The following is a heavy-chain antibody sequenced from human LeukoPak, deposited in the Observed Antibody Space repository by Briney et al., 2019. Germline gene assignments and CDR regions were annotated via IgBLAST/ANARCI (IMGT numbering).Heavy chain of an antibody. Sequence: GGSLRLSCAASGFTVSSNYMSWVRQAPRKGLEWVSAISGSGGSTYYADSVKGRFTISRDNSKNTLYLQMNSLRAEDTAVYYCAKGGGNSRVGYFDYWGQGTLVTVSS. J-gene: IGHJ4*02. V-gene: IGHV3-23*01. CDR1: GFTVSSNY. CDR2: ISGSGGST. CDR3: AKGGGNSRVGYFDY. D-gene: IGHD4-23*01.